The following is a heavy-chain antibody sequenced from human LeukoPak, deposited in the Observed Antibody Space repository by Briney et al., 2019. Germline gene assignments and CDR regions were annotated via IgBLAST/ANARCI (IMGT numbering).Heavy chain of an antibody. CDR1: GFTVSSNY. CDR3: ARETKDGYFDY. J-gene: IGHJ4*02. CDR2: ISSSSSYI. Sequence: GGSLRLSCAASGFTVSSNYMSWVRQAPGKGLEWVSSISSSSSYIYYADSVKGRFTISRDNAKNSLYLQMNSLRAEDTAVYYCARETKDGYFDYWGQGTLVTVSS. D-gene: IGHD2/OR15-2a*01. V-gene: IGHV3-21*01.